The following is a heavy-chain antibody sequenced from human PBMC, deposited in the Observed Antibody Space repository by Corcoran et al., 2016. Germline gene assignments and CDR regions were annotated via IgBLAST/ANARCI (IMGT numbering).Heavy chain of an antibody. Sequence: EVQLVESGGGLGQPGGSLRLSCAASGLTFSSDWMHWVRQAPGKGLVWVSRISQDGSSAIYADSVKGRFTVSRDNAKSTLYLQMNSLRAEDTAVYYCARRYGADYWGQGTLVTVSS. V-gene: IGHV3-74*01. CDR3: ARRYGADY. D-gene: IGHD3-10*01. CDR2: ISQDGSSA. CDR1: GLTFSSDW. J-gene: IGHJ4*02.